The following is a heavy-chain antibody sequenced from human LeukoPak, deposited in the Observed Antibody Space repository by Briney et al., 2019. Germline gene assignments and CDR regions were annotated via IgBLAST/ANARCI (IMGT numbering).Heavy chain of an antibody. CDR2: INPNSGGT. Sequence: ASVKVSCKASGYTFTGYYMHWVRQAPGQGLEWMGWINPNSGGTNYAQKFQGRVTMTRDTSISTAYMELSRLRSDDTAVYYCARDRGILTGYYSYYFDYWGQGTLVTVSS. D-gene: IGHD3-9*01. V-gene: IGHV1-2*02. J-gene: IGHJ4*02. CDR1: GYTFTGYY. CDR3: ARDRGILTGYYSYYFDY.